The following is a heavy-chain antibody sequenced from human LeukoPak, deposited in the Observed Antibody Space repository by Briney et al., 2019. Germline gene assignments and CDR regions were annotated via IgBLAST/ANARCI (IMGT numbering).Heavy chain of an antibody. D-gene: IGHD2-15*01. CDR3: ARTPPAAATDY. Sequence: SETLSLTCTVSGGSISSSSYYWGWIRQPPGKGLEWIGNIYYSGSTYYNPSLKSRVTISIDTSENQFSLKLSSVTAADTAVYYCARTPPAAATDYWGQGTLVTVSS. CDR2: IYYSGST. J-gene: IGHJ4*02. V-gene: IGHV4-39*07. CDR1: GGSISSSSYY.